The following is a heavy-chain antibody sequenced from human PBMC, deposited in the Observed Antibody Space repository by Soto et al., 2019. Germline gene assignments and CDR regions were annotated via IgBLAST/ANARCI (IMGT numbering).Heavy chain of an antibody. J-gene: IGHJ5*02. CDR1: GGSFRGYY. CDR3: AREPLT. V-gene: IGHV4-34*01. CDR2: INYRGNT. Sequence: PSETLSLTCPGQGGSFRGYYLTWNRQAPGAGLEWVGEINYRGNTKHKPFPKSRGTISVDTAKNQFSPKLTPVTAADTAVYYCAREPLTWGQGTPVTVSS.